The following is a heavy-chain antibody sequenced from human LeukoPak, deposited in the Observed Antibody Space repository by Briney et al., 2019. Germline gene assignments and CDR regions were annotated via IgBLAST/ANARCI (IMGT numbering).Heavy chain of an antibody. CDR3: TTDSGYSGSYYGY. V-gene: IGHV3-15*07. CDR2: IKGQADGGTT. Sequence: GGSLRLSCVTSGFTFTNAWMHWVRQAPGKGLEWVGRIKGQADGGTTDYAAPVKGRFTISRDDSKNTLYLQMNSLKTEDTAVYYCTTDSGYSGSYYGYWGQGTLVTVSS. D-gene: IGHD1-26*01. J-gene: IGHJ4*02. CDR1: GFTFTNAW.